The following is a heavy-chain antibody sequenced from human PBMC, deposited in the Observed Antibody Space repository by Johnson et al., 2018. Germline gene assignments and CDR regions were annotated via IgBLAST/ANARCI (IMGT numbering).Heavy chain of an antibody. V-gene: IGHV3-9*01. CDR2: ISWNSGSI. CDR1: GFTFDDYA. J-gene: IGHJ3*02. Sequence: VQLVESGGVVVQPGGSLRLSCAASGFTFDDYAMHWVRQAPGKGLEWVSGISWNSGSIGSADSVKGRFTISRDNAKNSLYLQMNSLRPEDTALYYCARDLGAFDIWGQGTMVTVSS. CDR3: ARDLGAFDI.